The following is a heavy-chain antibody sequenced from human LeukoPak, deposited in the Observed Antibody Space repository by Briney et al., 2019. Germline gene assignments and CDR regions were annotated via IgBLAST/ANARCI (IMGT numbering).Heavy chain of an antibody. J-gene: IGHJ4*02. D-gene: IGHD3-22*01. Sequence: GGSLRLSCSASGFTFSSYAMHWVRQAPGKGLEYVSAISSNGGSTYYADSVKGRFTISRDNSKNTLYLQMSSLRAGDTAVYYCVKDRRAGYYDSSGYLFDYWGQGTLVTVSS. V-gene: IGHV3-64D*06. CDR2: ISSNGGST. CDR3: VKDRRAGYYDSSGYLFDY. CDR1: GFTFSSYA.